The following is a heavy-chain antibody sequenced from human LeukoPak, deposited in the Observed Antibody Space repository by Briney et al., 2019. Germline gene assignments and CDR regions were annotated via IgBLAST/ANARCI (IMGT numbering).Heavy chain of an antibody. Sequence: PGGSLRLSCAASGFXFSSYAMSWVRQAPGKGLEWVSAISGSGGSTYYADSVKGRFTISRDNSKNTLYLQMNSLRAEDTAVYYCAKTPNRRNIVLMVYAIRFDYWGQGTLVTVSS. D-gene: IGHD2-8*01. CDR3: AKTPNRRNIVLMVYAIRFDY. CDR1: GFXFSSYA. J-gene: IGHJ4*02. CDR2: ISGSGGST. V-gene: IGHV3-23*01.